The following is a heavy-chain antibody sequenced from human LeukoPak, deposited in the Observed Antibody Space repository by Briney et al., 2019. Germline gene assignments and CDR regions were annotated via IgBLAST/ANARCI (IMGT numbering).Heavy chain of an antibody. D-gene: IGHD2-2*01. CDR3: ARGFDCSSTSCPFITGTLFQDYYYYGMDV. Sequence: ASVTVSCTASGGTSSSYAISWVRQAPGQGLEWMGGIIPIFGTANYAQKFQGRVTITADESTSTAYMELSSLRSEDTAVYYCARGFDCSSTSCPFITGTLFQDYYYYGMDVWGQGTTVTVSS. CDR1: GGTSSSYA. V-gene: IGHV1-69*13. CDR2: IIPIFGTA. J-gene: IGHJ6*02.